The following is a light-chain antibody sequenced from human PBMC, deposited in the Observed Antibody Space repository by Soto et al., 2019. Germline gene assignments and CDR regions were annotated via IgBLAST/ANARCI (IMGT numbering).Light chain of an antibody. CDR1: QSISAW. Sequence: SASVGDRVTITCRASQSISAWLAWYQQEPGKAPKRLIHKASSLQSGVPSRFSGSGSGTDFTLTINSLHPDDVATYYCQQYNSYSPTFGQGTKVDIK. CDR2: KAS. J-gene: IGKJ1*01. V-gene: IGKV1-5*03. CDR3: QQYNSYSPT.